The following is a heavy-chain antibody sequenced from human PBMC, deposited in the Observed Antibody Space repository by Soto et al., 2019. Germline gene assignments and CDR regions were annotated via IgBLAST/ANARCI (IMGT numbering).Heavy chain of an antibody. V-gene: IGHV1-18*04. CDR2: ISAYNGNT. CDR3: ARDAAVAGNSYGMDV. J-gene: IGHJ6*02. D-gene: IGHD6-19*01. Sequence: ASVKVSCKASVHTFTSYGISWVRQAPGQGLEWMGWISAYNGNTNYAQSLQGRVTMTTDTSTSTAYMELRSLRSDDTAVYYCARDAAVAGNSYGMDVWGQGTTVTVSS. CDR1: VHTFTSYG.